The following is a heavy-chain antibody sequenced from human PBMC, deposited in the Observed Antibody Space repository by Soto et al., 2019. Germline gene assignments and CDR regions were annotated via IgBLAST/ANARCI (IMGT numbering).Heavy chain of an antibody. CDR3: AGGHSSLGYYYFDY. V-gene: IGHV3-30-3*01. J-gene: IGHJ4*02. CDR1: GFTFSSYA. D-gene: IGHD6-13*01. CDR2: ISYDGSNK. Sequence: GGSLRLSCAASGFTFSSYAMHWVRQAPGKGLEWVAVISYDGSNKYYADSVKGRFTISRDNSKNTLYLQMNSLRAEDTAVYYCAGGHSSLGYYYFDYWGQGTLVTVSS.